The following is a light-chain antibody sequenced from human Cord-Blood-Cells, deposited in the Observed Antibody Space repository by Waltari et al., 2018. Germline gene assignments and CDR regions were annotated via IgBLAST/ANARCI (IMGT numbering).Light chain of an antibody. CDR3: SSYAGSNNLG. V-gene: IGLV2-8*01. Sequence: QSALTQPPSASGSPGQSVTISCTGPSRDVGGYNYLSWYQQHPGKAPKLMIYEVSKRPSGVPDRFSGSKSGNTASLTVSGLQAEDEADYYCSSYAGSNNLGFGGGTKLTVL. J-gene: IGLJ3*02. CDR1: SRDVGGYNY. CDR2: EVS.